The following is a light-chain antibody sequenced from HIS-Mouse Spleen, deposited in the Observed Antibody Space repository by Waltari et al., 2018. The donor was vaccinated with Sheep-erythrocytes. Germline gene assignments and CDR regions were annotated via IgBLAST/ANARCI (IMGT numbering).Light chain of an antibody. V-gene: IGLV2-11*01. J-gene: IGLJ2*01. Sequence: QSALTQPRSVSGSPGQSVTISCTGTTSDVGGYNHVSRHQQHPGKAPKLMIYDVSKRPSGVPDRFSGSKSGNTASLTISGLQAEDEADYYCCSYAGSYTLVFGGGTKLTVL. CDR2: DVS. CDR3: CSYAGSYTLV. CDR1: TSDVGGYNH.